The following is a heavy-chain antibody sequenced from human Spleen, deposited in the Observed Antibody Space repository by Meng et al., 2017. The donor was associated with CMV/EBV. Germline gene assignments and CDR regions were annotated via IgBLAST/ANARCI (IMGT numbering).Heavy chain of an antibody. D-gene: IGHD1-26*01. CDR2: IIPIFGTA. J-gene: IGHJ4*02. Sequence: SVKVSCKASGYTFTSSGISWVRQAPGQGLEWMGGIIPIFGTANYAQKFQGRVTITTDESTSTAYMELSSLRSEDTAVYYCTWSWGDFDYWGQGTLVTVSS. V-gene: IGHV1-69*05. CDR3: TWSWGDFDY. CDR1: GYTFTSSG.